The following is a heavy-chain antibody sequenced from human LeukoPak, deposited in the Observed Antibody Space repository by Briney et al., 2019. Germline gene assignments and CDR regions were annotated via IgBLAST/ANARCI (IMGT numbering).Heavy chain of an antibody. V-gene: IGHV4-59*01. Sequence: SETLSLTCNVSGDSISSDYWSWIRQPPGKGLEWIGHIYYSGSTNYNPSLKSRVTISVDASKNHFSLKVSSVTAADTAVYYCARERVVAYSSGWDSVRRFDPWGWGTLVTVSS. J-gene: IGHJ5*02. CDR2: IYYSGST. D-gene: IGHD6-19*01. CDR1: GDSISSDY. CDR3: ARERVVAYSSGWDSVRRFDP.